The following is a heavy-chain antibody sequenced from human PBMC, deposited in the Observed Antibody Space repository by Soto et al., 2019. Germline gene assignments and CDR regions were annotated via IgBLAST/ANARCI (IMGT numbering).Heavy chain of an antibody. Sequence: SETLSLTCTVSGGSISSYYWSWIRQPPGKGLEWIGYIYYSGSTNYNPSLKSRVTISVDTSKNQFSLKLSSVTAADTAVYYCARGLVTQWLVNYFDYWGQGTLVTVSS. J-gene: IGHJ4*02. CDR2: IYYSGST. V-gene: IGHV4-59*01. CDR3: ARGLVTQWLVNYFDY. D-gene: IGHD6-19*01. CDR1: GGSISSYY.